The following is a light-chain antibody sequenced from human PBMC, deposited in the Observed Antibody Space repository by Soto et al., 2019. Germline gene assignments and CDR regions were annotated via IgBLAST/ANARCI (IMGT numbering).Light chain of an antibody. Sequence: IQMTQSPSALSASVGDRVTITCRASQEISNSLAWYQQKPGKAPKLLIYAPSTLQSGFPSRFSGSGSGTDFTLTISSLQPEDFATYYCQKYNSAPVPFGQGTKLEIK. CDR1: QEISNS. CDR3: QKYNSAPVP. V-gene: IGKV1-27*01. CDR2: APS. J-gene: IGKJ2*01.